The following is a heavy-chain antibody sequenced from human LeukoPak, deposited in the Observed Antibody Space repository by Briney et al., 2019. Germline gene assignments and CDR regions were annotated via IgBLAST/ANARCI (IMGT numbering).Heavy chain of an antibody. CDR1: GYTFTSYD. CDR2: MNPNIANT. J-gene: IGHJ4*02. D-gene: IGHD2-8*01. V-gene: IGHV1-8*01. Sequence: ASVKVSCKASGYTFTSYDINWVRQATGQGLEWMGWMNPNIANTGYAQKFQGRVTMTRNTSISTAYMELSSLRSEDTAVYYCGRGRGNGRPENYFDYWGQGTLVTVSS. CDR3: GRGRGNGRPENYFDY.